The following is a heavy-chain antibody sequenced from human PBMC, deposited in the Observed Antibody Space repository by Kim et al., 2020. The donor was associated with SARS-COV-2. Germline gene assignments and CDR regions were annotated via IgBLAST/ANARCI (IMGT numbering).Heavy chain of an antibody. J-gene: IGHJ1*01. CDR3: ARDQGDWGSAGEY. CDR1: GFSLSGYS. V-gene: IGHV3-21*01. Sequence: GGSLRLSCEASGFSLSGYSMNWVRQAPGKGLEWVSSISSSTRYTNYGHSVKGRFTVSRDSAKNSLYLQMNTLRADDTAVYYCARDQGDWGSAGEY. D-gene: IGHD7-27*01. CDR2: ISSSTRYT.